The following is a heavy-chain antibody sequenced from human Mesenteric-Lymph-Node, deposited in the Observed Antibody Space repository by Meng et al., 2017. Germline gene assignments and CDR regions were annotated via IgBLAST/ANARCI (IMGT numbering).Heavy chain of an antibody. V-gene: IGHV4-4*02. CDR1: GGSIDSINW. CDR2: IYHNGDT. J-gene: IGHJ2*01. CDR3: ARGYYDSSGYGYWYFDL. D-gene: IGHD3-22*01. Sequence: VQPQESGPGLVEPSGTPSLTFLVAGGSIDSINWWSWVRQPPGKGLEWIGEIYHNGDTNYSPSLKSRVTMSVDKSKNQFSLKLTSVTAADTAVYYCARGYYDSSGYGYWYFDLWGRGTLVTVSS.